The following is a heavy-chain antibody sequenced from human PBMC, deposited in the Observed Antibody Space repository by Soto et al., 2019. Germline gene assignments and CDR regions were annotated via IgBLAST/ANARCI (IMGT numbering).Heavy chain of an antibody. CDR2: IIPILGIA. D-gene: IGHD4-17*01. Sequence: SVKVSCKASGGTFSCYTICWVRQAPGQGLEWMGRIIPILGIANYAQKFQGRVTITADKSTSTAYMELSSLRSEDTAVYYCARDYGDYTEAYWGQGTLVTVSS. V-gene: IGHV1-69*02. CDR3: ARDYGDYTEAY. CDR1: GGTFSCYT. J-gene: IGHJ4*02.